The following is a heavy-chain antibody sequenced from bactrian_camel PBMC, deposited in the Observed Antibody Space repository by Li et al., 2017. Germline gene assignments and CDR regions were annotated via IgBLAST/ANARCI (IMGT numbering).Heavy chain of an antibody. CDR2: INRGGTT. V-gene: IGHV3S36*01. Sequence: DVQLVESGGGSVQAGGSLNPSCTASGFTRDDYDMGWYRQAPGKGLEWVSIINRGGTTYYADSMKGRFTISRDNATNTVYLQMNSLKPEDTAVYYCVSLVGRPLVHQGTQVTVS. J-gene: IGHJ4*01. D-gene: IGHD2*01. CDR1: GFTRDDYD.